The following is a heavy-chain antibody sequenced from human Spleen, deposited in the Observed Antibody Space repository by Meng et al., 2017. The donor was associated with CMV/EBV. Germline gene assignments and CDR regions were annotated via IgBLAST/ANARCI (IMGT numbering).Heavy chain of an antibody. CDR3: ARDTPTWFGELLDHYHGMDV. CDR1: GGTFSSYA. Sequence: SVKVSCKASGGTFSSYAISWVRQAPGQGLEWMGGIIPIFGTANYAQKFQGRVTITTDESTTTAYMELRSLRSDDTAVYYCARDTPTWFGELLDHYHGMDVWGQGTTVTVSS. J-gene: IGHJ6*02. CDR2: IIPIFGTA. V-gene: IGHV1-69*05. D-gene: IGHD3-10*01.